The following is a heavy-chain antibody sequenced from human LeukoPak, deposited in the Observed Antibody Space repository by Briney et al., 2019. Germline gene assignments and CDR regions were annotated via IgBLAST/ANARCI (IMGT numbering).Heavy chain of an antibody. CDR1: GFTFSNDW. D-gene: IGHD1-26*01. V-gene: IGHV3-7*01. CDR2: IRQDGGEQ. J-gene: IGHJ4*02. CDR3: ARDNDWWELLL. Sequence: GGSLRLSCEASGFTFSNDWMGWVRQAPGKGLEWVANIRQDGGEQYYMDSVKGRFTISRDNAKDTLYLQMNSLRAEDTAVYYCARDNDWWELLLWGQGTLVTVSS.